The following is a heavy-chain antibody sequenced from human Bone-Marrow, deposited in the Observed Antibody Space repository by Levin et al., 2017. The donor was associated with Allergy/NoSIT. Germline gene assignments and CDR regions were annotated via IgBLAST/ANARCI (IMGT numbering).Heavy chain of an antibody. Sequence: PGGSLRLSCTTSGFTFSDYAMSWFRQAPGKGLEWVGFIRSKGYGGTTEYGASVKDRFSISRDDSKSIAYLQMNSLKSEDTAVYYCTRDFYDDTGYYNLRYFDYWGQGTLVTVSS. CDR3: TRDFYDDTGYYNLRYFDY. J-gene: IGHJ4*02. CDR2: IRSKGYGGTT. D-gene: IGHD3-9*01. CDR1: GFTFSDYA. V-gene: IGHV3-49*03.